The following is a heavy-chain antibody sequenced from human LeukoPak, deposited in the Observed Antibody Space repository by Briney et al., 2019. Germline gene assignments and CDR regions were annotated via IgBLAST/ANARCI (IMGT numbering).Heavy chain of an antibody. J-gene: IGHJ5*02. CDR2: IYYSGST. V-gene: IGHV4-39*01. Sequence: PSETLSLTCTVSGGSISSGTYYWGWIRQPPGKGLEWIGSIYYSGSTYYNPSLKSRVTISVDTSKNQFSLKLSSVTAADTAVYYCASPYCSSTSCYGWFDPWGQGTLVTVSS. CDR1: GGSISSGTYY. CDR3: ASPYCSSTSCYGWFDP. D-gene: IGHD2-2*01.